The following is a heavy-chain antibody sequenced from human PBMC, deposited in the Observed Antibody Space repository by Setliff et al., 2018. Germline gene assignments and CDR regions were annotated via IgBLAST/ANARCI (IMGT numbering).Heavy chain of an antibody. J-gene: IGHJ6*03. CDR1: GYTFTTYA. V-gene: IGHV7-4-1*02. Sequence: ASVKVSCKASGYTFTTYAMGWMRQAPGQRLEWMGWINTNTGNPSYAQGFTGRFVLSLDTSVSTAYLQISSLKPEDTAVYYCARASRFGTVKWRGDYYMDVWGKGTTVTVSS. CDR2: INTNTGNP. CDR3: ARASRFGTVKWRGDYYMDV. D-gene: IGHD3-10*01.